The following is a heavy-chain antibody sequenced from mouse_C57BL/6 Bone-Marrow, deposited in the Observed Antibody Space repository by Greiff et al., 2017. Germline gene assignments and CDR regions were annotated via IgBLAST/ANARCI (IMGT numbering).Heavy chain of an antibody. V-gene: IGHV1-50*01. CDR1: GYTFTSYW. J-gene: IGHJ2*01. Sequence: VQLQQSGAELVRPGTSVKMSCKASGYTFTSYWMQWVKQRPGQGLEWIGEIDPSDSDTNYNQKFKGKATLTVDTSSSTAYMQLSSLTSEDSAVXYCARERGFLFYFDYWGQGTTLTVSS. CDR3: ARERGFLFYFDY. CDR2: IDPSDSDT.